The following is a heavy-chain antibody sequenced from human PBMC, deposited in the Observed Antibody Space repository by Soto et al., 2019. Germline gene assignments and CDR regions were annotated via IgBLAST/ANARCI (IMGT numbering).Heavy chain of an antibody. Sequence: QVQLQESGPGLVKPSQTLSLTCTVSGGSISSGGYYWSWIRQHPGKGLEWIGYIYYSGSNYYNPSLKRRVTIPVDTSKNQFSLKLSSVTAADTAVYYCARDQVRAPYYYYGMDVWGQGTTVTVSS. J-gene: IGHJ6*02. CDR2: IYYSGSN. V-gene: IGHV4-31*03. CDR1: GGSISSGGYY. CDR3: ARDQVRAPYYYYGMDV. D-gene: IGHD3-10*01.